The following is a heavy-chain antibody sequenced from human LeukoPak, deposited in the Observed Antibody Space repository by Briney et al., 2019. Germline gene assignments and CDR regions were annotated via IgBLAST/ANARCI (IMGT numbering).Heavy chain of an antibody. CDR3: ARDSGAIAAAGTGIDYYYYYMDV. J-gene: IGHJ6*03. V-gene: IGHV4-59*01. D-gene: IGHD6-13*01. Sequence: SETLSLTCSVSGGYISSDFWSWIRQPPGKGLEWIGYIHFSGSTTSNPSLRSGVTIEVDPSRKQFSLRLDSVTAADTAVYYCARDSGAIAAAGTGIDYYYYYMDVWGKGTTVTVSS. CDR1: GGYISSDF. CDR2: IHFSGST.